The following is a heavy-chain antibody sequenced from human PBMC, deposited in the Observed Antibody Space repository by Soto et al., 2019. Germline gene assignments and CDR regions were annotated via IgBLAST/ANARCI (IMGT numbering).Heavy chain of an antibody. CDR3: AQSVFHADLSDTAYGS. D-gene: IGHD3-16*01. J-gene: IGHJ4*02. CDR1: GDRFSNNA. V-gene: IGHV1-69*01. Sequence: QMQLVQSGAEVRGPGSSVQVSCKASGDRFSNNAIHWLRQAPGQGLQWVGGIVPVFGRGHYAQEFQGRVTITADEFANTAYMELSNLISEDSAIYYCAQSVFHADLSDTAYGSWGQGTPVTVSS. CDR2: IVPVFGRG.